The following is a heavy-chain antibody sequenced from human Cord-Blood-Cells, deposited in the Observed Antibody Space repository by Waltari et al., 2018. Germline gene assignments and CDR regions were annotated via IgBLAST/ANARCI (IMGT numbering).Heavy chain of an antibody. D-gene: IGHD6-13*01. V-gene: IGHV3-23*01. CDR2: IRGSGGST. J-gene: IGHJ3*02. CDR3: AKAFIAAHAFDI. CDR1: GFTFSSYA. Sequence: EVQLLESGGGLVQPGGSLRLSCAASGFTFSSYAMSWVRQAPGKGLEWVSAIRGSGGSTYYADSVKGRFTISRDNSKNTLYLQMNSLRAEDTAVYYCAKAFIAAHAFDIWGQGTMVTVSS.